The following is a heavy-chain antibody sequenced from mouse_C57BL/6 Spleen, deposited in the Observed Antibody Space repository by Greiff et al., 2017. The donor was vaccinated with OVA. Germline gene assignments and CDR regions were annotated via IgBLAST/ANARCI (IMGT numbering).Heavy chain of an antibody. V-gene: IGHV1-50*01. CDR2: IDPSDSYT. Sequence: VQLQQPGAELVKPGASVKLSCKASGYTFTSYWMQWVKQRPGQGLEWIGEIDPSDSYTNYNQKFKGKATLTVDTSSSTAYMQLSSLTSEDSAVYYCARRYSNYVGAMDYWGQGTSVTVSS. D-gene: IGHD2-5*01. CDR1: GYTFTSYW. CDR3: ARRYSNYVGAMDY. J-gene: IGHJ4*01.